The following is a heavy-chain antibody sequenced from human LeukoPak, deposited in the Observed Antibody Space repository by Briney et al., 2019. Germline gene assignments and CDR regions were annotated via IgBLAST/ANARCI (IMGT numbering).Heavy chain of an antibody. V-gene: IGHV3-23*01. CDR3: AKVSYYDILTGPTDY. D-gene: IGHD3-9*01. CDR2: ISATGEST. J-gene: IGHJ4*02. CDR1: RFSFYAYA. Sequence: PGGSLRLSCAASRFSFYAYAMSWVRQAPGKGLEWVSGISATGESTYYADSVKGRFTISRDNSKNTLFLQMNSLRAEDTAVYYCAKVSYYDILTGPTDYWGQGTLVTVSS.